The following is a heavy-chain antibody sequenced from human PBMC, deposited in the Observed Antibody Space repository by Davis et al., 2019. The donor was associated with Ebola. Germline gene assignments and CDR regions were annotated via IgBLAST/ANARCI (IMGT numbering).Heavy chain of an antibody. D-gene: IGHD2-2*01. CDR1: GYSFTSYW. Sequence: GGSLRLSCKGSGYSFTSYWIGWVRQMPGKGLEWMGIIYPGDSDTRYSPSFQVQVTISADKSISTAYLQWSSLKASDPAMYYCARCGCSSTSCYWDYYYGMDVWGQGTTVTVSS. J-gene: IGHJ6*02. CDR3: ARCGCSSTSCYWDYYYGMDV. V-gene: IGHV5-51*01. CDR2: IYPGDSDT.